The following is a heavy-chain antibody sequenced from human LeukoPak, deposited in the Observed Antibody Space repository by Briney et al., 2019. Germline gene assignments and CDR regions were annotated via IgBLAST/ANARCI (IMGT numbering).Heavy chain of an antibody. CDR3: AKVGYCTNNCFRTHDY. Sequence: GGSLRLSCVASGFTFSDSGMSWLGQAPGAGLEGVSAISVDAGVTYYAASVKGRFTISRDNSKNTVYLQMNSLRAEDTATYYCAKVGYCTNNCFRTHDYWGQGALVTVSS. CDR2: ISVDAGVT. V-gene: IGHV3-23*01. D-gene: IGHD2-8*01. J-gene: IGHJ4*02. CDR1: GFTFSDSG.